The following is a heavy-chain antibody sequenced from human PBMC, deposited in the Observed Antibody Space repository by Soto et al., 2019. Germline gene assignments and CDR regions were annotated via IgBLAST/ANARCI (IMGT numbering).Heavy chain of an antibody. CDR2: IYYSGST. CDR3: AGLGDYYDSSGYYSPLGY. J-gene: IGHJ4*02. V-gene: IGHV4-61*01. D-gene: IGHD3-22*01. CDR1: GGSVSSGSYY. Sequence: SETLSLTCTVSGGSVSSGSYYWSWTRQPPGKGLEWIGYIYYSGSTNYNPSLKSRVTISVDTSKNQFSLKLSSVTAADTAVYYCAGLGDYYDSSGYYSPLGYWGQGTLVTVSS.